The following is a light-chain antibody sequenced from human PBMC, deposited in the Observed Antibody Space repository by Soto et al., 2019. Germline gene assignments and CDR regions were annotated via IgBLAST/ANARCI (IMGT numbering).Light chain of an antibody. J-gene: IGKJ3*01. CDR3: QQYYSIPLT. CDR1: QSVLYSSNNKNY. CDR2: WAS. Sequence: DIVMTQSPDSLAVSLGERATINCKSSQSVLYSSNNKNYLAWYQQKPGQSPKLLIYWASTRESGVPDRFSGRGSGTDFTLTISSLQTEDVAVYYCQQYYSIPLTFGPGTKVDFE. V-gene: IGKV4-1*01.